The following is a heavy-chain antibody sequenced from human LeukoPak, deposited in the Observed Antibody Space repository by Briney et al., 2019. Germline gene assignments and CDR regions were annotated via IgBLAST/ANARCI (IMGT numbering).Heavy chain of an antibody. Sequence: PGGSLRLSCAASGFTFSSYAMHWVRQAPGKGLEWVAVISYDGSNKYYADSVKGRFTISRDNSKNTPYLQMNSLRAEDTAVYYCARSGGPTSFDYWGQGTLVTVSS. CDR1: GFTFSSYA. V-gene: IGHV3-30-3*01. CDR3: ARSGGPTSFDY. D-gene: IGHD3-16*01. J-gene: IGHJ4*02. CDR2: ISYDGSNK.